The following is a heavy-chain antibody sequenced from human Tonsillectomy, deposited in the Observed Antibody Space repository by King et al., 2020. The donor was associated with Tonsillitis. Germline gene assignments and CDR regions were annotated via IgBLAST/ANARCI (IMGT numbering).Heavy chain of an antibody. CDR3: AKVSPIEASGSYYNLYFDY. V-gene: IGHV3-23*03. D-gene: IGHD3-10*01. Sequence: VQLVEAGGGLVQPGGSLRLSCAASGFTFSAYAMSWVRQPPGEGLEWVSVIYSGVSSEYFIDSVKGRFTISRDNSKNTLYLQMNSLMAEDTAVYYCAKVSPIEASGSYYNLYFDYWGQGTLVTVSS. J-gene: IGHJ4*02. CDR2: IYSGVSSE. CDR1: GFTFSAYA.